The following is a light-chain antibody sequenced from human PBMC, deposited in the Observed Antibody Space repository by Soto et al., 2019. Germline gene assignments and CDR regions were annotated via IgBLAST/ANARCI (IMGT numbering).Light chain of an antibody. CDR2: DAS. Sequence: EVVLTQSPDTLSLSPGDRATLSCRTSQSLRRTYLAWYQQRPGQPPRVLMYDASTRATGIPDRFIGSGSGTDVTLTISRLEPEYFAVYYCQQYGSSPPYTFGQGTKLE. J-gene: IGKJ2*01. V-gene: IGKV3-20*01. CDR1: QSLRRTY. CDR3: QQYGSSPPYT.